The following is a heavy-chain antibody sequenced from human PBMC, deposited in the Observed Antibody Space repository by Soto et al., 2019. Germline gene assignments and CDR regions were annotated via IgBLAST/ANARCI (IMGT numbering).Heavy chain of an antibody. V-gene: IGHV4-34*01. D-gene: IGHD4-17*01. J-gene: IGHJ6*02. CDR1: GGSFSGYY. CDR2: INHSGST. CDR3: AGRLTTVNYYYYGMDV. Sequence: LSLTCAVYGGSFSGYYWSWIRQPPGKGLEWIGEINHSGSTNYNPSLKSRVTISVDTSKNQFSLKLSSVTAADTAVYYCAGRLTTVNYYYYGMDVWGQGTTVTVSS.